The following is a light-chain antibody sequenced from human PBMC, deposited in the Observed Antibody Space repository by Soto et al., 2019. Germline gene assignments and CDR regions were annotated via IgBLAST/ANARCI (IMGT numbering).Light chain of an antibody. CDR2: VAS. Sequence: EIVLTQSPGTLSLSPGERATLSCRASQSVSSSYLARYQQKPGRAARLLIYVASSRATGIPDRFSGSGSGTDFTLTISRLEPEDCAVYYCQQYGSSPRTFGQGNKVE. J-gene: IGKJ1*01. CDR3: QQYGSSPRT. CDR1: QSVSSSY. V-gene: IGKV3-20*01.